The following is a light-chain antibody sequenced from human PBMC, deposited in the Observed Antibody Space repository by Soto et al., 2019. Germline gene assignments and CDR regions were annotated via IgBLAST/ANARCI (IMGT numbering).Light chain of an antibody. Sequence: EIVMTQSPATLSVSPGERATLSCRASQSVSSNLAWYQQKPGQAPRLLIYGASTRATGIPARFSGSGSGTEFTLTISSLQSEDFAVYYCQQYNNWPPWTFDQGTKVENK. CDR1: QSVSSN. CDR2: GAS. J-gene: IGKJ1*01. V-gene: IGKV3-15*01. CDR3: QQYNNWPPWT.